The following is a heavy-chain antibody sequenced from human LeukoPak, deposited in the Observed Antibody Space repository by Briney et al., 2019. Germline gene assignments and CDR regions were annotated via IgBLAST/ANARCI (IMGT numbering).Heavy chain of an antibody. D-gene: IGHD3-9*01. CDR2: GIPFFGTA. V-gene: IGHV1-69*05. CDR3: AREVRDFDHFMDV. Sequence: ASVKVSCKASGGAFSSYGFSWVRQAPGQGLEWMGGGIPFFGTAKYAQRFQGRVTITTDESTSTAYMELSSLISEDTAIYYCAREVRDFDHFMDVWGKGTTVTVSS. J-gene: IGHJ6*03. CDR1: GGAFSSYG.